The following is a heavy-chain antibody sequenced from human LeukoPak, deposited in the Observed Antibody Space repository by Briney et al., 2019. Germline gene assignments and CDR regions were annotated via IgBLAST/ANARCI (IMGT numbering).Heavy chain of an antibody. D-gene: IGHD3-22*01. CDR2: INPSGGST. CDR3: ARDLRRSYYYDSSGSTNWFDP. Sequence: ASVKVSCKASGYTFTSYYMHWVRQAPGQGLEWMGIINPSGGSTSYAQKFQGRVTMTSDTSTSTVYMELSSLRSEDTAVYYCARDLRRSYYYDSSGSTNWFDPWGQGTLVTVSS. CDR1: GYTFTSYY. J-gene: IGHJ5*02. V-gene: IGHV1-46*01.